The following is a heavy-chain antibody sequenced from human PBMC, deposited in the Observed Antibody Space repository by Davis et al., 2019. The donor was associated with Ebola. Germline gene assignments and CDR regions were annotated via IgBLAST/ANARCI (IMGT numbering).Heavy chain of an antibody. CDR3: ARQGASYYFDWLHYYYGMDV. D-gene: IGHD3-9*01. CDR1: GYSISSGYY. J-gene: IGHJ6*02. Sequence: GSLRLSCSVSGYSISSGYYWGWIRQPPGKGLEWIGSIYYSGSTYYNPSLKSRVTISVDTSKNQFSLKRSSVTAADTAVYYCARQGASYYFDWLHYYYGMDVWGQGTTVTVSS. V-gene: IGHV4-38-2*02. CDR2: IYYSGST.